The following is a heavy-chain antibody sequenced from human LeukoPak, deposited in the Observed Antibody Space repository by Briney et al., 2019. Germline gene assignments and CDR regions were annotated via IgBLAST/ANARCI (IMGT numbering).Heavy chain of an antibody. CDR1: GFTFSSYG. CDR3: ATHSEHYDILTGYWDG. V-gene: IGHV3-23*01. Sequence: GGSLRLSCAASGFTFSSYGMSWVRQAPGKGLEWVSAISGSGGSTYYADSVKGRFTISRDNSKNTLYLQMNSLRAEDTAVYYCATHSEHYDILTGYWDGWGQGTLVTVSS. CDR2: ISGSGGST. D-gene: IGHD3-9*01. J-gene: IGHJ4*02.